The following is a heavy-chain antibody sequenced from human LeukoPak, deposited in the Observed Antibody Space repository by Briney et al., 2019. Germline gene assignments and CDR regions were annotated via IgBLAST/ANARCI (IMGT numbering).Heavy chain of an antibody. J-gene: IGHJ5*02. CDR2: INPSGGST. D-gene: IGHD6-19*01. V-gene: IGHV1-46*01. CDR3: ARELVAVAGTGWFDP. Sequence: GALVKVSCKASGYTFISYYMHWVRQAPGQGLEWMGIINPSGGSTSYAQKFQGRVTMTRDTSTSTVYMELSSLRSEDTAVYYCARELVAVAGTGWFDPWGQGTLVTVSS. CDR1: GYTFISYY.